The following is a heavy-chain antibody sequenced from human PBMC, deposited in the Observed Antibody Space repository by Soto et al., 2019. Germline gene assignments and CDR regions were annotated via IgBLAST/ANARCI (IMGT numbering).Heavy chain of an antibody. CDR2: IIPILGIA. CDR1: GGTFSSYT. Sequence: ASVKASCKASGGTFSSYTISWARQAPGQGLEWMGRIIPILGIANYAQKFQGRVTITADRSTSTAYIELSSLRSEDTAVYYCARDRGYCTNGVCQSGIAAAAYYYYYYMDVWGKGTTVTVSS. CDR3: ARDRGYCTNGVCQSGIAAAAYYYYYYMDV. V-gene: IGHV1-69*04. J-gene: IGHJ6*03. D-gene: IGHD2-8*01.